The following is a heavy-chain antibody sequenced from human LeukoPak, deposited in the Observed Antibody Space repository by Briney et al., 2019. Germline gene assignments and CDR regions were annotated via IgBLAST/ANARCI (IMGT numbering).Heavy chain of an antibody. J-gene: IGHJ5*02. CDR2: ISYDGTKK. V-gene: IGHV3-30*18. CDR3: SKETTATGENWFDP. D-gene: IGHD6-13*01. Sequence: GGSLRLSCAASAFTFSSYGMHWVRQAPGKGLEWVGVISYDGTKKYYADSVKGRFTISRDNSENTLCLQMNSLRVEDTAVYYCSKETTATGENWFDPWGQGTLVIVSS. CDR1: AFTFSSYG.